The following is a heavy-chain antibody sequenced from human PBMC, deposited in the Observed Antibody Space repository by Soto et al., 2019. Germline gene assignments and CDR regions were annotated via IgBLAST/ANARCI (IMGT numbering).Heavy chain of an antibody. J-gene: IGHJ4*02. Sequence: GGSLRLSCAASGFPFSSYVMSWVRQAPGKGLEWVSGITGGGSNTFYADSVKGRFTISRDNSKNTLFLQMNSLGAEDTAVYYCAKDSNKYSSSLRGRYFDYWGQGIGVTVSA. CDR1: GFPFSSYV. CDR2: ITGGGSNT. D-gene: IGHD4-4*01. V-gene: IGHV3-23*01. CDR3: AKDSNKYSSSLRGRYFDY.